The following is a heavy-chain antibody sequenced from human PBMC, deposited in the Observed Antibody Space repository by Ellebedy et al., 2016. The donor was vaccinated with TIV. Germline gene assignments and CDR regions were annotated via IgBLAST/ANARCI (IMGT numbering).Heavy chain of an antibody. D-gene: IGHD1-1*01. V-gene: IGHV3-23*01. J-gene: IGHJ6*02. CDR2: ISSGGIT. CDR1: GFTFSASG. CDR3: VKGSGTMDV. Sequence: GESLKISCAASGFTFSASGMTWARQAPGKGLEWVSGISSGGITYYADYVRGRFTISRDNSKNKLYLQMNSLRAEDTATYYCVKGSGTMDVWGQGTTVTVSS.